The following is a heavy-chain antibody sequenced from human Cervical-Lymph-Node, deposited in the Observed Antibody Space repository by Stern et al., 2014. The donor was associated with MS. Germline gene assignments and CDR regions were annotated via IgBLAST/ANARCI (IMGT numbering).Heavy chain of an antibody. D-gene: IGHD3/OR15-3a*01. CDR3: ARIWTGYYRGLNYYYYYGMDV. Sequence: QVTLRESGPALVKPTQTLTLTCTFSGFSLSTSGMCVSWIRQPPGKALEWLALIGWGDDKYYSTSLKTRLTISKDTSKNQVVLTMTNMDPVDTATYYCARIWTGYYRGLNYYYYYGMDVWGQGTTVTVSS. J-gene: IGHJ6*02. CDR2: IGWGDDK. V-gene: IGHV2-70*01. CDR1: GFSLSTSGMC.